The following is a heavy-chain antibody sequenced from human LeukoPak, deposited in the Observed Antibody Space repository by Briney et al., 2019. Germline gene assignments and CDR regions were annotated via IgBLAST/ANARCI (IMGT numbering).Heavy chain of an antibody. V-gene: IGHV3-48*03. CDR2: ISSSGSTI. CDR3: ARTMYSNYAFDY. D-gene: IGHD4-11*01. Sequence: PGGSLRLSCAASGFTFSSYEMNWVRQAPGKGLEWVSYISSSGSTIYYADSVKGRSTISRDNAKNPLYLQMNSLRAEDTAVYYCARTMYSNYAFDYWGQGTLVTVSS. J-gene: IGHJ4*02. CDR1: GFTFSSYE.